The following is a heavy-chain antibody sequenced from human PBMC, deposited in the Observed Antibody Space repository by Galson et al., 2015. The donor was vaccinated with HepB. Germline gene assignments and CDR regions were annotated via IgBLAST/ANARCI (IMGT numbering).Heavy chain of an antibody. CDR2: ISYDGSNK. CDR1: GFNYSSHV. J-gene: IGHJ6*02. Sequence: SLRLSCVDPGFNYSSHVLHWVRQAPGKGLEWVAVISYDGSNKYYADTVKGRFPISRDNSKNTLYLQMNSLRAEDTAVYYCARDGHVIAAAGPTGLGYYYYGMDVWGQGTTVTVSS. CDR3: ARDGHVIAAAGPTGLGYYYYGMDV. D-gene: IGHD6-13*01. V-gene: IGHV3-30-3*01.